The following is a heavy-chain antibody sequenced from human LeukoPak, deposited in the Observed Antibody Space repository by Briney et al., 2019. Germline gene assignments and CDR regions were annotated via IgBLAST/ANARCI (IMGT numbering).Heavy chain of an antibody. CDR1: GGTFSSYA. CDR2: INPNSGGT. Sequence: ASVSVSCKASGGTFSSYAISWVRQAPGQGLEWMGRINPNSGGTNYAQRFQGRVTMTRDTSISTAYMELSRLRSDDTAVYYCARAESSNWDAKYFFDYWGQGTLVTVSS. CDR3: ARAESSNWDAKYFFDY. D-gene: IGHD4-11*01. V-gene: IGHV1-2*06. J-gene: IGHJ4*02.